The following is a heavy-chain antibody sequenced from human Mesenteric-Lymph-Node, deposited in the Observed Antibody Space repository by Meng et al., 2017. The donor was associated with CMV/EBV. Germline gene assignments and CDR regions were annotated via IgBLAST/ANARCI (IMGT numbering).Heavy chain of an antibody. Sequence: SETLSLTCAVYGGSFSGYYWSWIRQPPGKGLEWIGTIYNTGTTVYNPSLLSRDTISVDTSKNQFSLKLNSVTAADTAVYYCARQSLHHYYYGMDVWGQGTTVTVSS. D-gene: IGHD4-11*01. J-gene: IGHJ6*02. CDR2: IYNTGTT. V-gene: IGHV4-34*01. CDR1: GGSFSGYY. CDR3: ARQSLHHYYYGMDV.